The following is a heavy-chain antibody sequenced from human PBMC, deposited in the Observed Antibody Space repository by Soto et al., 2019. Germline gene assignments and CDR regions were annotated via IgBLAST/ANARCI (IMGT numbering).Heavy chain of an antibody. J-gene: IGHJ6*02. CDR2: ISAYNGNT. CDR3: ARVRGALWFGELSPGSNGMDV. D-gene: IGHD3-10*01. V-gene: IGHV1-18*01. CDR1: GYTFTSYG. Sequence: QVQLVQSGAEVKKPGASVKVSCKASGYTFTSYGISWVRQAPGQGLEWMGWISAYNGNTNYAQKLQGRVTMTTDTSTSTAYMELRSLRSDETAVYYCARVRGALWFGELSPGSNGMDVWGQGTTVTVSS.